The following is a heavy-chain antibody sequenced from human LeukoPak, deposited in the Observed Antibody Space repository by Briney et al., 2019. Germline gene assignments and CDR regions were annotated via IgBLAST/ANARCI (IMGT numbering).Heavy chain of an antibody. J-gene: IGHJ5*02. CDR2: IYHSGST. CDR1: GYSISSGYY. V-gene: IGHV4-38-2*02. Sequence: SETLSLTCTVSGYSISSGYYWGWIRQPPGKGLEWIGSIYHSGSTYYNPSLKSRVTISVDTSKNQFSLKLSSVTAADTAVYYCARDLGWFDPWGQGTLVTASS. CDR3: ARDLGWFDP.